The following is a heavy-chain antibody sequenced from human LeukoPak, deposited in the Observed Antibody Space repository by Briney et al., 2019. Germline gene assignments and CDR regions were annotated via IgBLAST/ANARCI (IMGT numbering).Heavy chain of an antibody. CDR2: TYYRSKWYN. J-gene: IGHJ4*02. CDR3: ARDSTGASHFDY. D-gene: IGHD2-8*02. V-gene: IGHV6-1*01. CDR1: GDSVSSNTAA. Sequence: SQTPSLTCAISGDSVSSNTAAWNWIRQSPSRGLEWLGRTYYRSKWYNDYALSVSSRITINPDTSKNQVSLHLNSVTPDDTALYYCARDSTGASHFDYWGQGTLVTVSS.